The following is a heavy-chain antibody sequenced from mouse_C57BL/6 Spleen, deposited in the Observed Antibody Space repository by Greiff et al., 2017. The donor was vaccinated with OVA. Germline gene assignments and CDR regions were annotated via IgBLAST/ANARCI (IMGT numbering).Heavy chain of an antibody. CDR2: INPNNGGT. J-gene: IGHJ2*01. V-gene: IGHV1-26*01. D-gene: IGHD1-1*01. CDR1: GYTFTDYY. Sequence: EVQLQQSGPELVKPGASVKISCKASGYTFTDYYMNWVKQSHGKSLEWIGDINPNNGGTSYNQKFKGKATLTVDKSSSTAYMELRSLTSEDSAVYYCARRATTVVATSYFDYWGQGTTLTVSS. CDR3: ARRATTVVATSYFDY.